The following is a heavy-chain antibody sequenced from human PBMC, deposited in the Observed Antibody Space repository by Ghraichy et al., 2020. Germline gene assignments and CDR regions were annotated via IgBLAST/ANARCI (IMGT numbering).Heavy chain of an antibody. J-gene: IGHJ4*02. CDR1: GFTFSGYE. V-gene: IGHV3-48*03. Sequence: GGSLRLSCAASGFTFSGYEMHWVRQAPGKGLEWIAYISSGGSTIFYADSVKGRFTIYRDNAKNSLYLQMNSLRAEDTAVYYCARENILTYYFDYWGQGTRVTVSS. D-gene: IGHD2/OR15-2a*01. CDR3: ARENILTYYFDY. CDR2: ISSGGSTI.